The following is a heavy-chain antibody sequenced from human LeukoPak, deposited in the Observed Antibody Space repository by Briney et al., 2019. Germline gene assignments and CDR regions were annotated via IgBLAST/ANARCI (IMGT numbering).Heavy chain of an antibody. Sequence: PSETLSLTCTVSGGSISSGGYYWSWIRQHPGKGLEWVGYIYYSGSTYYNPSLKSRVTISVDTSKNQFSLKLSSVTAADTAVYYCARGLIIAAAGPFDYWGQGTLVTVSS. CDR1: GGSISSGGYY. J-gene: IGHJ4*02. V-gene: IGHV4-39*01. D-gene: IGHD6-13*01. CDR2: IYYSGST. CDR3: ARGLIIAAAGPFDY.